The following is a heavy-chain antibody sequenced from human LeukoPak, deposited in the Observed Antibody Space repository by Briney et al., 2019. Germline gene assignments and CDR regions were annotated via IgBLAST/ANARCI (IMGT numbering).Heavy chain of an antibody. V-gene: IGHV1-46*01. D-gene: IGHD5-18*01. CDR1: GYTFTSYY. J-gene: IGHJ4*02. CDR3: TRDLIQVWYIGGRFDY. CDR2: ITPNNGRP. Sequence: ASVKVSCKTSGYTFTSYYIHLIRPAPGQGLEWIGVITPNNGRPTYAQKFQGRLTVTMDTATSTVYMELSSLGSNDTAMYYCTRDLIQVWYIGGRFDYWGQGTLVSVSS.